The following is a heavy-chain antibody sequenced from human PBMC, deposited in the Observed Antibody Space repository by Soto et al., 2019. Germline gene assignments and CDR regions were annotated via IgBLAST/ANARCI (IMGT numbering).Heavy chain of an antibody. CDR1: GGTFSSYA. V-gene: IGHV1-69*13. J-gene: IGHJ4*02. CDR3: ARGKYSSERTFDY. Sequence: GASVKVSCKASGGTFSSYAISWVRQAPGQGLEWMGGIIPIFGTANYAQKFQGRVTITADESTSTAYMELSSLRSEDTAVYYCARGKYSSERTFDYWSQGTLVTVSS. D-gene: IGHD6-25*01. CDR2: IIPIFGTA.